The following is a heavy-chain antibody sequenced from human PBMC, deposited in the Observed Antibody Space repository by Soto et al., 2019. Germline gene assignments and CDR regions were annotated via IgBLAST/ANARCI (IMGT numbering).Heavy chain of an antibody. CDR2: INPSGGST. D-gene: IGHD3-10*01. CDR3: ARVRNYYGSGSSLGY. V-gene: IGHV1-46*03. J-gene: IGHJ4*02. CDR1: GYTFTSYY. Sequence: QVQLVQSGAEVKKPGASVKVSCKASGYTFTSYYMHWVRQAPGQGLEWMGIINPSGGSTSYAQKFQGRVNMTRDTSTSTVYMELSRLRSEDTAVYYCARVRNYYGSGSSLGYWGQGTLVTVSS.